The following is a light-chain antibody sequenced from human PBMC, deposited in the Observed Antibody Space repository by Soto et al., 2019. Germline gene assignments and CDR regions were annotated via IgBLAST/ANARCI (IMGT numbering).Light chain of an antibody. J-gene: IGLJ2*01. V-gene: IGLV1-44*01. Sequence: QSVLTQSPSASATPGQRVTISCSGGRSNIGTYAVNWYQQLPGTAPTLLIFRNHQRPSGVPDRFSGSKSGTSASLAISGPQSEDEADYSCAAWDDSLRAVVFGGGTKRTFL. CDR3: AAWDDSLRAVV. CDR1: RSNIGTYA. CDR2: RNH.